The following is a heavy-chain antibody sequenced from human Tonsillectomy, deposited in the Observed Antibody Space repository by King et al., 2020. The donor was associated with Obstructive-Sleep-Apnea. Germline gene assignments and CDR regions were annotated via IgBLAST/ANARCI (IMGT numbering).Heavy chain of an antibody. CDR3: ARGRAQTGTAGHFFDH. V-gene: IGHV4-38-2*02. CDR2: IYHSGST. Sequence: QLQESGPGLVKPSETLSLTCTVSGYSISSGHYWGWVRQPPGKGLEWIGTIYHSGSTYYNPSLKSRVTISVDTSKNQFSLKLSSLTAADTAVFHCARGRAQTGTAGHFFDHWGQGTLVTVSS. J-gene: IGHJ4*02. CDR1: GYSISSGHY. D-gene: IGHD1-7*01.